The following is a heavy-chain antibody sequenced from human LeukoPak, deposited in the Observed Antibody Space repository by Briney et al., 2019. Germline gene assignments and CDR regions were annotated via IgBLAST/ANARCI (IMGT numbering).Heavy chain of an antibody. J-gene: IGHJ4*02. V-gene: IGHV1-58*02. CDR1: GFTFTSSA. Sequence: SVKVSCKAFGFTFTSSAMQWVRQARGQRLEWIGWIAVGSGNTNYAQKFQERVTITRDMSTSTAYMELSSLRSEDTAVYYCAAELYDILTSHYFDYWGQGTLVTVSS. CDR3: AAELYDILTSHYFDY. D-gene: IGHD3-9*01. CDR2: IAVGSGNT.